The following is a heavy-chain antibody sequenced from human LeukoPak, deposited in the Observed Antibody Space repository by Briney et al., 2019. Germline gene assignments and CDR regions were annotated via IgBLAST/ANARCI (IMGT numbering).Heavy chain of an antibody. CDR1: GYTFTGDY. J-gene: IGHJ4*02. Sequence: ASVKGSCKASGYTFTGDYMHWVRPAPGQGLEWMGWINPNSGGTNYAQKFRGMVTMTRDTSISTAYMELSRLRSDDTAVYYCARDGQWLEGGYWGQGTLVTVSS. V-gene: IGHV1-2*02. CDR2: INPNSGGT. CDR3: ARDGQWLEGGY. D-gene: IGHD6-19*01.